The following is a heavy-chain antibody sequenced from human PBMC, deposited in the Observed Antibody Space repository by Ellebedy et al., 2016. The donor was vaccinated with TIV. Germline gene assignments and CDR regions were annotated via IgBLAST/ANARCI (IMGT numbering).Heavy chain of an antibody. CDR1: GFSFSSYA. V-gene: IGHV3-23*01. CDR3: ARGDGSSGWYFDY. CDR2: VSANGGST. J-gene: IGHJ4*02. D-gene: IGHD6-19*01. Sequence: GESLKISXAGSGFSFSSYAMTWVRQAPGKGLDWVSAVSANGGSTYYADSVKGRFTISRDNSKNTLYLQMNSLRAEDTAVYYCARGDGSSGWYFDYWGQGTLVTVSS.